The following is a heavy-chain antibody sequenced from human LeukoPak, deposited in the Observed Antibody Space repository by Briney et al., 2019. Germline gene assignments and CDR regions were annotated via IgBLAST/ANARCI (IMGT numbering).Heavy chain of an antibody. J-gene: IGHJ3*02. CDR3: AKNGYDILTGYYTDAFHI. V-gene: IGHV3-11*01. Sequence: GGSLRLSCAASGFTFSDYYMSWIRQAPGKGLEWVSYISSSGSTIYYADSVKGRFTISRDNSKNTLYLQMNSLRAEDTAVYYCAKNGYDILTGYYTDAFHIWGQETMVTVSS. CDR2: ISSSGSTI. CDR1: GFTFSDYY. D-gene: IGHD3-9*01.